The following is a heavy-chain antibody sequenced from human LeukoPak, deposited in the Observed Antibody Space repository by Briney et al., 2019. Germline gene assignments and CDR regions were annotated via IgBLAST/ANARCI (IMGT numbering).Heavy chain of an antibody. CDR1: GYTFTTYY. D-gene: IGHD1-26*01. V-gene: IGHV1-46*01. Sequence: EASVKVSCKASGYTFTTYYMHWVRQAPGQGLEWMGIINPSGGSTNYAQKFQGRVTMTRDTSTSTVYMELSSLGSEDTAVYYCARGSGSYRHPPGYWGQGTLVTVSS. CDR3: ARGSGSYRHPPGY. CDR2: INPSGGST. J-gene: IGHJ4*02.